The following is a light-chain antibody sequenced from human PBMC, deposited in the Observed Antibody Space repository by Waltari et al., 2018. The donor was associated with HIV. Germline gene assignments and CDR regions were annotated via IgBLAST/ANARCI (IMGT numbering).Light chain of an antibody. Sequence: QPALTQPASVSGSPGQSPTIPCAGTYEDVGGCNYVSWYQHHPGKAPKVIIYDITKRPSGISDRFSGSKSGNTASLTISGLQAEDEADYYCNSYTSSNTFAFGTGTKVTVL. V-gene: IGLV2-14*03. J-gene: IGLJ1*01. CDR1: YEDVGGCNY. CDR2: DIT. CDR3: NSYTSSNTFA.